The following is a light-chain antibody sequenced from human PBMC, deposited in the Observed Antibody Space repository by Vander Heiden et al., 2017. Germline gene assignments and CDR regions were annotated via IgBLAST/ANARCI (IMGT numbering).Light chain of an antibody. Sequence: QSALTHPASVPGSPGHSIPISCIGTSSDNGGYNYASWFQQHPGKAPKLMIYNVSDRPSGVSNRFSGSKSGNTASLTISGLQAEDEADYYCSSYTSSRTYVFGSGTKVTVL. CDR1: SSDNGGYNY. J-gene: IGLJ1*01. V-gene: IGLV2-14*01. CDR2: NVS. CDR3: SSYTSSRTYV.